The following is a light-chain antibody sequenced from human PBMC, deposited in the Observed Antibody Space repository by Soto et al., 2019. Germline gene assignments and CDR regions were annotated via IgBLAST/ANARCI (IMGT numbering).Light chain of an antibody. J-gene: IGKJ5*01. Sequence: DIHMTQIRSSLSASVGYRVTITCQASQNINNYLNWYQQKPERAPKLLIYDASNLEAGVPSRFRGSGSGTDFTFTISRLQPEDIATYYCQQYENLPTFGQGTRLEIK. CDR3: QQYENLPT. CDR2: DAS. V-gene: IGKV1-33*01. CDR1: QNINNY.